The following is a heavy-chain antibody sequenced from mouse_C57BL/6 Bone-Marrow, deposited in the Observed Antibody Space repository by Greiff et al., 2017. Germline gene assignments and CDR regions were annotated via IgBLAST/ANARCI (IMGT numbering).Heavy chain of an antibody. D-gene: IGHD4-1*01. J-gene: IGHJ4*01. V-gene: IGHV2-5*01. CDR2: IWRGGST. Sequence: VQLQQSGPGLVQPSQSLSITCTVSGFSLTSYGVHWVRQSPGKGLEWLGVIWRGGSTDYNAAFMSRLSITKDNSKSQVFFKMNSLQADDTAIYYCAKNNGTRGYAMDYWGQGTSVTVSS. CDR1: GFSLTSYG. CDR3: AKNNGTRGYAMDY.